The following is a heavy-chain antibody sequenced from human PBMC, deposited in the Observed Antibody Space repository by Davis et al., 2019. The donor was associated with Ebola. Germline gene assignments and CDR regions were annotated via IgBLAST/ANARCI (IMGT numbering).Heavy chain of an antibody. J-gene: IGHJ3*02. CDR3: AKGRGPYRRGDAFDI. CDR1: GYKFSDYW. CDR2: IFPGDSDT. V-gene: IGHV5-51*01. Sequence: GESLKISCKASGYKFSDYWIGWVRQESGKGLEWMGIIFPGDSDTRYSPSFQGQVTIPADKSISTVYLQWSSLKASDTAMYFCAKGRGPYRRGDAFDIWGRGTMVTVSS. D-gene: IGHD1-26*01.